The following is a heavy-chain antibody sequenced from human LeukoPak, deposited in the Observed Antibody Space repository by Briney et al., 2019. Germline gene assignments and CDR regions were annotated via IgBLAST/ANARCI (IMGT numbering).Heavy chain of an antibody. V-gene: IGHV4-59*08. CDR2: IYYSGST. D-gene: IGHD6-19*01. CDR1: GGSISSYY. CDR3: ARRSVALDAFDI. J-gene: IGHJ3*02. Sequence: SETLSLTCTVSGGSISSYYWSWIRQPPGKGLEWIGYIYYSGSTNYNPSLKSRVTISVDTSKNQFSLKLSSVTAADTAVYYCARRSVALDAFDIRGQGTMVTVSS.